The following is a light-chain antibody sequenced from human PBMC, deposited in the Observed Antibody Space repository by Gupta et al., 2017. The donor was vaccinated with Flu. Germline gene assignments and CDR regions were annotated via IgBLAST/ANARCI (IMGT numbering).Light chain of an antibody. Sequence: SYVLTQPPSVFVAPGQTARITCRGNNIGSYTVHWYQQRPGQAPVLVVYDDDDRPSGIPERLSCSNSGNTATLTISSVEAGDEADDYCQVWDNSGDHTVVFGGGTKLTIL. J-gene: IGLJ2*01. CDR2: DDD. CDR3: QVWDNSGDHTVV. CDR1: NIGSYT. V-gene: IGLV3-21*02.